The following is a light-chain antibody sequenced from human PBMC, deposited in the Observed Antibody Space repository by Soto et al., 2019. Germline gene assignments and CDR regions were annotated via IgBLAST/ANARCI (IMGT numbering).Light chain of an antibody. CDR3: QQYGVSRWT. V-gene: IGKV3-20*01. CDR1: QSVSSTY. CDR2: GAS. Sequence: EIVLTQSPGTLSLSPGERATLSCRASQSVSSTYLAWYQQKPGQAPRLLIYGASNRATGIPDRFSGSGSVTDFTLTISRLEPEDFAVYYCQQYGVSRWTFGQGT. J-gene: IGKJ1*01.